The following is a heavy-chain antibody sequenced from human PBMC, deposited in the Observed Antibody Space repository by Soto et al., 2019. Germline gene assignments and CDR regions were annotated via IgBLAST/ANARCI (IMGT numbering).Heavy chain of an antibody. CDR2: ISHSGST. J-gene: IGHJ4*02. CDR1: GGSISSGGYS. D-gene: IGHD6-19*01. Sequence: SETLSLTCAVSGGSISSGGYSWSWIRQPPGKGLEWIGYISHSGSTYYNPSLKSRVTISVDRSKNQFSLKLSSVTAADKAVYYCARGGLLPDYWGQGTLVNVSS. V-gene: IGHV4-30-2*01. CDR3: ARGGLLPDY.